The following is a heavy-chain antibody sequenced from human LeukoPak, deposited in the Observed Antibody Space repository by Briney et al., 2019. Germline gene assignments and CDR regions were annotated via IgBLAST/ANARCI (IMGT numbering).Heavy chain of an antibody. V-gene: IGHV3-15*01. CDR2: IKSKTDGGTT. CDR1: GFTFSNAW. CDR3: PTIRGYTSSWPFGY. Sequence: PGGSLRLSCAASGFTFSNAWMSWVRQAPGKGLEWVGRIKSKTDGGTTDYAAPVKGRFTISRDDSKNTLYLQMNSLKSEDTAVYYCPTIRGYTSSWPFGYWGQGALVTVSS. D-gene: IGHD6-13*01. J-gene: IGHJ4*02.